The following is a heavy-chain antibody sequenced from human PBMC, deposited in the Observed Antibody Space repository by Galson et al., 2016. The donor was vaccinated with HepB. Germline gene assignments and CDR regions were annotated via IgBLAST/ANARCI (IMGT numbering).Heavy chain of an antibody. J-gene: IGHJ4*02. D-gene: IGHD1-14*01. V-gene: IGHV4-34*01. CDR2: IRPNGAT. Sequence: SETLSLTCGVLGGSSGANSWSWIRQAPGKGLEWIGEIRPNGATNYNPSLKSRITMSLDASKNEFTLNLASVTAADTAVYYCARGGTWLTYCDYWGQGTLVTVSS. CDR1: GGSSGANS. CDR3: ARGGTWLTYCDY.